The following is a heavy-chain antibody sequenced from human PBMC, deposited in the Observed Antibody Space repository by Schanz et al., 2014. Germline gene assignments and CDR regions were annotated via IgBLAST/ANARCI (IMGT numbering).Heavy chain of an antibody. V-gene: IGHV4-4*02. CDR3: ARHLVNAYGMDV. J-gene: IGHJ6*02. CDR1: GFTLSNAW. Sequence: VQLVESGGGLVKPGGSLRLSCAASGFTLSNAWMSWIRQSPGKGLQWIGEIHHSGSIIYNPSLRSGVTISMDTSKNQFFLKVTSVTAADTAVYYCARHLVNAYGMDVWGQGTAVTVSS. CDR2: IHHSGSI. D-gene: IGHD3-3*02.